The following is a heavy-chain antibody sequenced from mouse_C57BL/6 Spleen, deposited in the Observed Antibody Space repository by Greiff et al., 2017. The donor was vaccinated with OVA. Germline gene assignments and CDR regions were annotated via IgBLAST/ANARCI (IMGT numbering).Heavy chain of an antibody. D-gene: IGHD1-1*01. CDR1: GFTFTDYY. J-gene: IGHJ3*01. CDR3: ASSSTVPFAY. V-gene: IGHV7-3*01. Sequence: DVKLVESGGGLVQPGGSLSLSCAASGFTFTDYYMSWVRQPPGKALEWLGFIRNKANGYTTEYSASVKGRFTISRDNSQSILYLQMNALRAEDSATYYCASSSTVPFAYWGQGTLVTVSA. CDR2: IRNKANGYTT.